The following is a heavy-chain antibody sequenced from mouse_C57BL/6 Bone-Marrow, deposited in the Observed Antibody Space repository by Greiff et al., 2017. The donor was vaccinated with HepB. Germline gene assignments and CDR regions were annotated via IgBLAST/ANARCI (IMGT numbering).Heavy chain of an antibody. D-gene: IGHD2-14*01. CDR2: IYPGSGNT. Sequence: QVQLQQSGAELVRPGASVKLSCKASGYTFTDYYINWVKQRPGQGLEWIARIYPGSGNTYYNEKFKGKATLTAEKSSSTAYMQLSSLTSEDSAVYFCAREGYYRCDYWGQGTTLTVSS. V-gene: IGHV1-76*01. J-gene: IGHJ2*01. CDR1: GYTFTDYY. CDR3: AREGYYRCDY.